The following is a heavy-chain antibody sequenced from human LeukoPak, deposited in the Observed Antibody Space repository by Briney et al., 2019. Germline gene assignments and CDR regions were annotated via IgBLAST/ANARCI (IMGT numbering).Heavy chain of an antibody. CDR2: IYHSGNT. Sequence: SETLSLTCTVSNYSISSGYYWGWIRQPPGKGLEWIGNIYHSGNTYYNPSLKSRVRMSVDTSENQFSLKLSSVTAADTAVYYCAGTYSLYDAFDIWGQGTMVTVSS. CDR3: AGTYSLYDAFDI. J-gene: IGHJ3*02. CDR1: NYSISSGYY. D-gene: IGHD1-26*01. V-gene: IGHV4-38-2*02.